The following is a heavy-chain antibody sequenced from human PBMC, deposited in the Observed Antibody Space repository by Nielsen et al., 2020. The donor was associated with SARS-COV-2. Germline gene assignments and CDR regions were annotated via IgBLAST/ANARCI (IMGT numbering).Heavy chain of an antibody. CDR1: GFTFSSYA. D-gene: IGHD3-16*01. J-gene: IGHJ6*02. CDR3: ARDLSSTTNSNYDYVWGSFYYYYYYGMDV. CDR2: ISYDGSNK. V-gene: IGHV3-30*04. Sequence: GGSLRLSCAASGFTFSSYAMHWVRQAPGKGLEWVAVISYDGSNKYYADSVKGRFTISRDNSKNTLYLQMNSLRAEDTAVYYCARDLSSTTNSNYDYVWGSFYYYYYYGMDVWGQGTTVTVSS.